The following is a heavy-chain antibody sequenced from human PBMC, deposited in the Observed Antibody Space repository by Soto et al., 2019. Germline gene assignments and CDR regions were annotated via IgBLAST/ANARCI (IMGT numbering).Heavy chain of an antibody. Sequence: EVQLVESGGGLVQPGGSLRLSCAASGFTFSSHWMHWVRQAPGKGLVWVSRITADGRSTYYADSVKGRFAISRDNAKNTVYLQMNSLREEDTALYHCAREGPIPMTIVFDFWGQGILVTVSS. D-gene: IGHD3-16*02. CDR1: GFTFSSHW. V-gene: IGHV3-74*01. J-gene: IGHJ4*02. CDR2: ITADGRST. CDR3: AREGPIPMTIVFDF.